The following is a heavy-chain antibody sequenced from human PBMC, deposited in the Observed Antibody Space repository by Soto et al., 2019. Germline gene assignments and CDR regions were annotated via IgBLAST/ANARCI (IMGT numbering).Heavy chain of an antibody. J-gene: IGHJ6*02. Sequence: SETLSLTCTVSGGSISSYYWSWIRQPAGKGLEWIGRIYTSGSTNYNPSLKSRVTMSVDTSKNQFSLKLSSVTAEDTAVYYCARDLLHYDIWSGYSAYFYYGMDVWGPGTTVTVSS. CDR2: IYTSGST. D-gene: IGHD3-3*01. CDR1: GGSISSYY. CDR3: ARDLLHYDIWSGYSAYFYYGMDV. V-gene: IGHV4-4*07.